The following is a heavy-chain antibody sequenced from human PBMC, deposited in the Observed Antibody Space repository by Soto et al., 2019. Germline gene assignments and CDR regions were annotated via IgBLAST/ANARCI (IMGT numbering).Heavy chain of an antibody. Sequence: GSGPTLVNPTQTLTLTCTFSGFSLSTNSMCVSWIRQPPGKALEWLALIDWHNDKHYTTSLKTRLTISKDTSKNQVVLTMTNMDPVDTATYYCARYYSGRSFDFWGPGTQVTVSS. CDR2: IDWHNDK. J-gene: IGHJ4*02. CDR3: ARYYSGRSFDF. CDR1: GFSLSTNSMC. V-gene: IGHV2-70*13. D-gene: IGHD3-10*01.